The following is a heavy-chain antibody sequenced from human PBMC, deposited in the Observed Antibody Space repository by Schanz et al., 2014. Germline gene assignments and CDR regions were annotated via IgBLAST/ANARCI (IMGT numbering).Heavy chain of an antibody. CDR1: GFIVRSNY. CDR2: VHPGGST. J-gene: IGHJ5*01. D-gene: IGHD2-15*01. V-gene: IGHV3-66*01. Sequence: EVQLVESGGGLVQPGGSLRLSCAVSGFIVRSNYMTWVRQAPGKGLEWVSFVHPGGSTYYPDSVKGRFTMSRDNAKNSVFLQMNSLRAEDTAVYYCAKTPREYCNYDNCPNWFDSWGQGTLVTVSS. CDR3: AKTPREYCNYDNCPNWFDS.